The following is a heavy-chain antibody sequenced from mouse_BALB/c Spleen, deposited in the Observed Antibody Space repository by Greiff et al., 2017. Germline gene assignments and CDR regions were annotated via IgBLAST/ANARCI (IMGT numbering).Heavy chain of an antibody. J-gene: IGHJ3*01. CDR2: INPSTGYT. V-gene: IGHV1-7*01. Sequence: VQLQQSGAELAKPGASVKMSCKASGYTFTSYWMHWVKQRPGQGLEWIGYINPSTGYTEYNQKFKDKATLTADKSSSTAYMQLSSLTSEDSAVYYCARTGRLRGFAYWGQGTLVTVSA. D-gene: IGHD1-2*01. CDR1: GYTFTSYW. CDR3: ARTGRLRGFAY.